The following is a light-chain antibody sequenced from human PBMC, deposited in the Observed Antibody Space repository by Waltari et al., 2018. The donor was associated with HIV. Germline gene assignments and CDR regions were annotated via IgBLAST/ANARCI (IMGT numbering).Light chain of an antibody. V-gene: IGLV2-11*01. Sequence: QSALTQPRSVSESPGQSVTISCTGTSSDVGAYNYVSWYQQHPGRAPKFIIYNVSERPSGVPDRFSGCRSGNTASLTISGLQAEDEADYYCSSYAGTSNCVLFGGGTKLTVL. J-gene: IGLJ2*01. CDR3: SSYAGTSNCVL. CDR1: SSDVGAYNY. CDR2: NVS.